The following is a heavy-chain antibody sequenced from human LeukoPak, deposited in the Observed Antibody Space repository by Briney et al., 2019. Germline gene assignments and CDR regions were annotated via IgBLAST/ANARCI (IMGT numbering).Heavy chain of an antibody. CDR2: ISAYNGNT. CDR1: GYTFTSYG. CDR3: ARGAVTFGGVIVSLDY. J-gene: IGHJ4*02. Sequence: ASVKVSCKASGYTFTSYGISWVRQAPGQGLEWMGWISAYNGNTNYAQKLQGRVTMTTDTSTSTAYMELSSLRSEDTAVYYCARGAVTFGGVIVSLDYWGQGTLVTVSS. V-gene: IGHV1-18*01. D-gene: IGHD3-16*02.